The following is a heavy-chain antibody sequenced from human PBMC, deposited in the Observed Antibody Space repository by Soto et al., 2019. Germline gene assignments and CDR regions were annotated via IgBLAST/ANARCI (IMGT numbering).Heavy chain of an antibody. V-gene: IGHV1-2*02. Sequence: ASVKVSCKASGYTFTGYYMHWVRQAPGQGLEWMGWINPNSGGTNYAQKFQGRVTMTRDTSISTAHMELSRLRSDDTAGYYCARDGRDGYNLPYWGQGTLVTVSS. CDR3: ARDGRDGYNLPY. D-gene: IGHD5-12*01. J-gene: IGHJ4*02. CDR1: GYTFTGYY. CDR2: INPNSGGT.